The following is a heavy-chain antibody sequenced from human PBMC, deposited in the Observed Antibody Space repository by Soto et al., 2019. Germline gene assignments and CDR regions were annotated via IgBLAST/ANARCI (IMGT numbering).Heavy chain of an antibody. CDR2: ISGSGRST. CDR3: AKRQSVPEVDWYFDL. V-gene: IGHV3-23*01. CDR1: GFTFSNYG. Sequence: EVQLLESGGGLVQPGGSLRLSCAASGFTFSNYGMTWVRQAPGKGLEWVSGISGSGRSTHYADSVKGRFTISRDNSKNTLYLQMNTPRAEDTAVYYCAKRQSVPEVDWYFDLWGRGTLLTVSS. D-gene: IGHD6-19*01. J-gene: IGHJ2*01.